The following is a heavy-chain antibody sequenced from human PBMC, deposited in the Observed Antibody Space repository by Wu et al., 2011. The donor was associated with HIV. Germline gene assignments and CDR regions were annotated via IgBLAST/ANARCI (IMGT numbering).Heavy chain of an antibody. CDR2: IIPIFGAT. Sequence: QVQLVQSGAEVKKPGSSVKVSCKASGGTFSSYAISWVRQGPAQGLEWMGRIIPIFGATTYAQKFQDRVTISADKSTSTAYMELSSLRSEDTAIYYCARGPRDLLTGFSTQFHLDVWGQGTPVTVSS. J-gene: IGHJ6*02. D-gene: IGHD3/OR15-3a*01. CDR3: ARGPRDLLTGFSTQFHLDV. V-gene: IGHV1-69*14. CDR1: GGTFSSYA.